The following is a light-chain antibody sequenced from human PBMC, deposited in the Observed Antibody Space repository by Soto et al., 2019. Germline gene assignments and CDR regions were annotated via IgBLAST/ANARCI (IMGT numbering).Light chain of an antibody. V-gene: IGKV3-11*01. CDR2: DST. Sequence: EFVLTQSPGTLSLSPPERASLSFMASQSIHTSLAWYQQKPGQPPRLVVYDSTLRANGVPDRFGGSRSGTEFTLTINNLEPEDFAVYYCQQRNVWPPITFGQGTRLEIK. CDR1: QSIHTS. CDR3: QQRNVWPPIT. J-gene: IGKJ5*01.